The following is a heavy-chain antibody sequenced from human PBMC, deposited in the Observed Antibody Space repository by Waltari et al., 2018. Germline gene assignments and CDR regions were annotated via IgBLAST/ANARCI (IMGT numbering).Heavy chain of an antibody. CDR3: AREARDYYYYYMDV. Sequence: EVQLVETGGGLIQPGWSLRLSCAASGFTVSSTYMSWVRQAPGKGLEWVSVIYSGGSTYYADSVKGRFTISRDNSKNTLYLQMNSLRAEDTAVYYCAREARDYYYYYMDVWGKGTTVTVSS. V-gene: IGHV3-53*02. CDR2: IYSGGST. J-gene: IGHJ6*03. CDR1: GFTVSSTY.